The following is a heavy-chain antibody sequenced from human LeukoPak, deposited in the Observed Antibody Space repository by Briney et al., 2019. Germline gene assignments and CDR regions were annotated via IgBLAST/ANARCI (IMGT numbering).Heavy chain of an antibody. D-gene: IGHD3-10*01. V-gene: IGHV3-21*01. CDR1: GSTFSSYS. CDR3: ASYGGDATPFDY. CDR2: ISSSSSYI. J-gene: IGHJ4*02. Sequence: PGGSLRLSCAASGSTFSSYSMNSVRQAPGKGLEWVSSISSSSSYIYYADSVKGRFTISRDNAKNSLYLQMNSLRAEDTAVYYCASYGGDATPFDYWGQGTLVTVSS.